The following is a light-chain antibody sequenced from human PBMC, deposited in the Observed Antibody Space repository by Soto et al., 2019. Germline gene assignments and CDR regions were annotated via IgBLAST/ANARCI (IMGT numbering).Light chain of an antibody. CDR1: SSNIGAGYD. Sequence: QAVVTQPPSVSGAPGQRVTISCTGSSSNIGAGYDVHWYRQLPGTAPKLLIYANSNRPSGVPDRFSGSKSGTSASLAITGLQAEDEADYYCQSYDSSLSGFYVFGTGTKVTVL. CDR3: QSYDSSLSGFYV. V-gene: IGLV1-40*01. J-gene: IGLJ1*01. CDR2: ANS.